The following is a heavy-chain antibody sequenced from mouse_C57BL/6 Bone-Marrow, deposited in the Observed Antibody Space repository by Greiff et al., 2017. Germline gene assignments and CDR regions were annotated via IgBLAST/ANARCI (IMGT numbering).Heavy chain of an antibody. CDR3: ARDYYGSGPFAY. Sequence: EVQLQQSGPELVKPGASVKISCKASGYTFTDYYMNWVKQSHGKSLEWIGDINPNNGGTSYNQKFKGKATLTVDKSSSTADMELRNLTSEDSAVYYCARDYYGSGPFAYWGQGTLVTVSA. CDR1: GYTFTDYY. CDR2: INPNNGGT. V-gene: IGHV1-26*01. D-gene: IGHD1-1*01. J-gene: IGHJ3*01.